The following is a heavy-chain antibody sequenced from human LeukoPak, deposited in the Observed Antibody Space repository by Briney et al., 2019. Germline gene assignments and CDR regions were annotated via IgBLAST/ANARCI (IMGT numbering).Heavy chain of an antibody. J-gene: IGHJ4*02. V-gene: IGHV5-51*01. CDR2: IYPSDSDI. CDR1: GYSFTNYW. CDR3: ARQSHPPQEDY. Sequence: GESLKISCKGSGYSFTNYWIGWVRQMPGKGLEWMGIIYPSDSDIRYSPSFQGQVTISADKSISTAYLQWSSLKASDTAMYYCARQSHPPQEDYWGQGTLVTVSP.